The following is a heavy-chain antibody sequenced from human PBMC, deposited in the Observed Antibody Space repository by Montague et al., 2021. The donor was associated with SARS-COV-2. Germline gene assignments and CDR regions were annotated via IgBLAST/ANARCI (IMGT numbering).Heavy chain of an antibody. D-gene: IGHD4-11*01. CDR3: AREKTVRGIYYFGMDV. J-gene: IGHJ6*02. Sequence: SLRLPCAASDFSLDLSWMSWVRQAPGKGLEWVANIMADGSQKYYVDSVKGRFTISRDKAYKSVYLQMNSLRVEDTAVYYCAREKTVRGIYYFGMDVWGQGTTVTVSS. V-gene: IGHV3-7*03. CDR1: DFSLDLSW. CDR2: IMADGSQK.